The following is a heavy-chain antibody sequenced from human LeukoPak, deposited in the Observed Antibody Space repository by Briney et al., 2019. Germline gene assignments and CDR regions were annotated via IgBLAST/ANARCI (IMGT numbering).Heavy chain of an antibody. V-gene: IGHV4-31*03. D-gene: IGHD3-22*01. CDR1: GGSISSGGYY. Sequence: PSETLSLTCTVSGGSISSGGYYRSWIRQHPGKGLEWIGYIYYSGSTYYNPSLKSRVTISVDTSKNQFSLKLSSVTAADTAVYYCARGHYYDSSRDAFDIWGQGTMVTVSS. CDR3: ARGHYYDSSRDAFDI. J-gene: IGHJ3*02. CDR2: IYYSGST.